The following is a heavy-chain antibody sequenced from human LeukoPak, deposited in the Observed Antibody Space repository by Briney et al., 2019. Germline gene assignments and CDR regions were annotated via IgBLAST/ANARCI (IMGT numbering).Heavy chain of an antibody. D-gene: IGHD1-14*01. CDR3: ARTTVFDY. Sequence: GGSLRLSCAASGFTFSSYSMSWVRQAPGKGLEWVSYISSSGSTIYYAASVKGRFTISRDNARKSVYLQMNSLRDEDTAVYYCARTTVFDYWGQGTLVTVSS. CDR2: ISSSGSTI. V-gene: IGHV3-48*02. J-gene: IGHJ4*02. CDR1: GFTFSSYS.